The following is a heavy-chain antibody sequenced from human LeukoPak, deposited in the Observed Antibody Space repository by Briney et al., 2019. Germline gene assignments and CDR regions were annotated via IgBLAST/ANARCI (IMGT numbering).Heavy chain of an antibody. CDR1: GFTVSSNY. J-gene: IGHJ4*02. CDR2: IYSGGST. V-gene: IGHV3-53*01. D-gene: IGHD6-19*01. Sequence: RLSCAXSGFTVSSNYMSWVRQAPGKGLEWVSVIYSGGSTYYADSVKGRFTISRDNSKNTLYLQMNSLRAEDTAVYYCARQSSGWYYFDYWGQGTLVTVSS. CDR3: ARQSSGWYYFDY.